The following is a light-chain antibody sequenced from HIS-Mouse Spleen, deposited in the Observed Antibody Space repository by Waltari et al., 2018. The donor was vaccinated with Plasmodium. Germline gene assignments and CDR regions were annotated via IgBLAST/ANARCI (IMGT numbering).Light chain of an antibody. CDR3: MIWPSNASGV. CDR2: YYSDSDK. Sequence: QPVLTQPPSSSASPGESARLTCTLPSDINVGSYNLYLYQQKPGSPPRYPLYYYSDSDKGQGSGVPSRFSGSKDASANTGILLISGLQSEDEADYYCMIWPSNASGVFGGGTKLTVL. CDR1: SDINVGSYN. V-gene: IGLV5-37*01. J-gene: IGLJ3*02.